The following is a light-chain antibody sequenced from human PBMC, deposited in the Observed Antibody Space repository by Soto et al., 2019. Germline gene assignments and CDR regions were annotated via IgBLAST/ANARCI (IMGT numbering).Light chain of an antibody. V-gene: IGKV3D-15*01. CDR2: GAS. CDR3: QQYNDWPLT. Sequence: EIVMTQSPGTLSLSPGEGVTLSCRAGQIVTSSQLAWYQQKPGQTPRLLIYGASTRPTGIPARFSGSGSGTEFTLTIISLQSEDSAVYYCQQYNDWPLTFGGGTKVDIK. CDR1: QIVTSS. J-gene: IGKJ4*01.